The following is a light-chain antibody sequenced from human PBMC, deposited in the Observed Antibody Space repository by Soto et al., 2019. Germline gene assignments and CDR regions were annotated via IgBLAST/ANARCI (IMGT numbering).Light chain of an antibody. V-gene: IGKV1-6*01. Sequence: AIQMTQSPSSLSASVGDRVTITCRASQGIRNDLDWFQQKPGKAPKLLIYAASNLQSGVPARFSGSGSCTDFTLTISSLQPEYFATYYCLQKYFYPFTFGPGTKVDI. CDR2: AAS. J-gene: IGKJ3*01. CDR1: QGIRND. CDR3: LQKYFYPFT.